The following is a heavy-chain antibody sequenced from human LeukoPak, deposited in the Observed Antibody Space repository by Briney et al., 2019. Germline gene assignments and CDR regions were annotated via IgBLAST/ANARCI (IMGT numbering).Heavy chain of an antibody. Sequence: TSETLSLTCTVSGGSISSYYWSWIRQPPGKGLEWIGYIYYSGSTNYNSSLKSRVTISADRSKDQFSLKLKSVTAADTAVYYCARTIPKIAVAGFWNYYYGMDVWGQGTTVTVSS. D-gene: IGHD6-19*01. CDR2: IYYSGST. J-gene: IGHJ6*02. V-gene: IGHV4-59*08. CDR3: ARTIPKIAVAGFWNYYYGMDV. CDR1: GGSISSYY.